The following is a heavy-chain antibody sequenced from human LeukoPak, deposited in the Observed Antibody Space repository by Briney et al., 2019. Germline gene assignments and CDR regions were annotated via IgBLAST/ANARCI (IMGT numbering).Heavy chain of an antibody. CDR2: ISSSGRTI. V-gene: IGHV3-48*03. D-gene: IGHD6-6*01. Sequence: GGPLRLSCAASGFMFSNFEMNWAGKGPGKGLEWVSYISSSGRTIYYAHSVKGRFTITRDNAKSSSYLQMNSLRAEDTAVYYCARDIAARGRWGQGTLVTVSS. J-gene: IGHJ4*02. CDR3: ARDIAARGR. CDR1: GFMFSNFE.